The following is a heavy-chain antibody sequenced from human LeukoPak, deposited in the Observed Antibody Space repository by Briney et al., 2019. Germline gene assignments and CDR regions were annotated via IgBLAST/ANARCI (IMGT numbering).Heavy chain of an antibody. CDR1: GGSISSGSYY. V-gene: IGHV4-61*02. CDR2: IYTSGST. D-gene: IGHD3-16*01. CDR3: AREKHLLGVFL. J-gene: IGHJ3*01. Sequence: SETLSLTCTVSGGSISSGSYYWSWIRQPAGKGLEWIGRIYTSGSTNYNPSLKSRVTISVDTSKNQFSLKLSSVTAADTAVYYCAREKHLLGVFLWGQGTMVTVSS.